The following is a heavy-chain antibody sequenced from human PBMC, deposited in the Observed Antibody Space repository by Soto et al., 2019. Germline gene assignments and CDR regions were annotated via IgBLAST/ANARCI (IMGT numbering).Heavy chain of an antibody. CDR2: ISAYNGQT. J-gene: IGHJ5*02. V-gene: IGHV1-18*01. Sequence: XSVKVSCQASGYPLDTYGSNWVRQAPGQRPEWMGWISAYNGQTDYAQNFQGRVTMATDTSTNTAYMELRNLRSDDTAVYYCARDTHEFWNSYFFDPWGPGTLVTVSS. CDR1: GYPLDTYG. D-gene: IGHD3-3*01. CDR3: ARDTHEFWNSYFFDP.